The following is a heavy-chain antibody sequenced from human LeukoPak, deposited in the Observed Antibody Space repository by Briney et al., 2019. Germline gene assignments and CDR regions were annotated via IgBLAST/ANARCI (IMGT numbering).Heavy chain of an antibody. CDR1: GFTFSNYW. J-gene: IGHJ4*02. CDR3: ARGLAFSGYSSSWLNY. Sequence: GGSLRLSCAASGFTFSNYWMHWVRQAPGKGLVWVSHVNTDGTMANYADSVKGRFTISRDNAKNTVHLQMNSLRAEDTAVYYCARGLAFSGYSSSWLNYWGQGTLVTVSS. D-gene: IGHD6-13*01. V-gene: IGHV3-74*01. CDR2: VNTDGTMA.